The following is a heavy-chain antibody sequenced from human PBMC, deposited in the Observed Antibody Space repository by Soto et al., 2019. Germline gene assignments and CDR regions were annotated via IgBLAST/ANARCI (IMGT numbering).Heavy chain of an antibody. V-gene: IGHV3-74*01. CDR1: GFAFSSYC. CDR3: ARFRVPI. Sequence: GXSVRLSCAASGFAFSSYCLHWVRQAPGEGLVWVSRINIDGSSTSYADSVKGRFTISRDNAKNTLYTQMNSLRAEDTAIYYCARFRVPIWGQGTMVTVSS. D-gene: IGHD3-3*01. J-gene: IGHJ3*02. CDR2: INIDGSST.